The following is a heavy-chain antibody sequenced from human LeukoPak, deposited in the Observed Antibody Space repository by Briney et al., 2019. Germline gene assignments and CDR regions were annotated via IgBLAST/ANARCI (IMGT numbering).Heavy chain of an antibody. D-gene: IGHD3-3*02. CDR3: ARLAKTTNYYYYGMDV. V-gene: IGHV4-34*01. CDR2: INHSGST. J-gene: IGHJ6*02. CDR1: GGSISSYY. Sequence: SETLSLTCTVSGGSISSYYWSWIRQPPGKGLEWIGEINHSGSTNYNPSLKSRVTISVDTSKNQFSLKLSSVTAADTAVYYCARLAKTTNYYYYGMDVWGQGTTVTVSS.